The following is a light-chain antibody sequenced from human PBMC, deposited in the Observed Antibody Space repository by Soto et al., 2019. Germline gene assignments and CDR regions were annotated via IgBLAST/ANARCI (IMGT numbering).Light chain of an antibody. Sequence: IQLTQSPPSLSSSVGDRETITCRASESISSSLNWYQLKPGRAPKLLITAASSLQTGAPSRFSGSESGTDFTLIISSLQPEDFATYYCQQTFSIPWTFGQGTKVDIK. CDR3: QQTFSIPWT. J-gene: IGKJ1*01. V-gene: IGKV1-39*01. CDR2: AAS. CDR1: ESISSS.